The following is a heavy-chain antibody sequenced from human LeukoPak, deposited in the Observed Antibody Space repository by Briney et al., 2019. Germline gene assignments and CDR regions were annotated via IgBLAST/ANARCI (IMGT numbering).Heavy chain of an antibody. D-gene: IGHD2-2*01. V-gene: IGHV3-7*01. J-gene: IGHJ3*02. CDR3: ARDDFPDCSSTSCYGRNAFDI. CDR1: GFTFSSYW. Sequence: GGSLRLSCAASGFTFSSYWMSWVRQAPGKGLEWVANIKQDGSEKYYVDSVKGRFTISRDNAKNSPYLQMNSLRAEDTAVYYCARDDFPDCSSTSCYGRNAFDIWGQGTMVTVSS. CDR2: IKQDGSEK.